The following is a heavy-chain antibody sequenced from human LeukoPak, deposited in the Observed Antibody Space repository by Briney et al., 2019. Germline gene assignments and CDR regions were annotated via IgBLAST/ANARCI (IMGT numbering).Heavy chain of an antibody. J-gene: IGHJ3*02. CDR1: GGSISSSSYY. D-gene: IGHD5/OR15-5a*01. Sequence: PSENLSLTCTVSGGSISSSSYYWGWIRQPPGKGLEWIGNIDYSESIYYNPSLKSRVTISVDTSKNQFSLKLSSVTAADAALYYCARHPIVSTPRDAFDIWGQGTMVTVSS. CDR2: IDYSESI. V-gene: IGHV4-39*01. CDR3: ARHPIVSTPRDAFDI.